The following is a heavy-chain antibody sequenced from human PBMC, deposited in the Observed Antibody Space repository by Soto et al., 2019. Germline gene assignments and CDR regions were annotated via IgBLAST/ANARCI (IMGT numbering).Heavy chain of an antibody. CDR1: EFIFSSYS. Sequence: GGSLRLSCAASEFIFSSYSMNWVRQAPGKGLEWVSYISSDSRTIYYEDSVKGRFTISRVNDKNSLYLQMNSRRAEDTAVYYCARELGYCSSITCYRENIWGQGTMVTVSS. CDR2: ISSDSRTI. J-gene: IGHJ3*02. V-gene: IGHV3-48*01. CDR3: ARELGYCSSITCYRENI. D-gene: IGHD2-2*02.